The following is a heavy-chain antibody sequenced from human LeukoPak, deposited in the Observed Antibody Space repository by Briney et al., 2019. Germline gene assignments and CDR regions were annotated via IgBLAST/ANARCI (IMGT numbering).Heavy chain of an antibody. V-gene: IGHV4-34*01. CDR1: GGSFSGYY. CDR3: ARGQWLVPGTFDY. J-gene: IGHJ4*02. Sequence: SETLSLTCAVYGGSFSGYYWSWIRQPPGKGLEWIGEINHSGSTNYNPSLKSRVTISVDTSKNQFSLKLISVTAADTAVYYCARGQWLVPGTFDYWGQGTLVTVSS. CDR2: INHSGST. D-gene: IGHD6-19*01.